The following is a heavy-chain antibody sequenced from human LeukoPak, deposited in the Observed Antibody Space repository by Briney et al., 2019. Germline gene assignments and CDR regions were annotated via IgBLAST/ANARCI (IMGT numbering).Heavy chain of an antibody. Sequence: SETLSLTCTVSGGSISSYQWSWIRQPPGKGLEWIGNIYYSGSANYNPSLKSRVTISVDTSKNQFSLKLSSVTAADTAVYYCARSIYGSGSYFVYWGQGTLVTVSS. D-gene: IGHD3-10*01. CDR1: GGSISSYQ. J-gene: IGHJ4*02. CDR2: IYYSGSA. CDR3: ARSIYGSGSYFVY. V-gene: IGHV4-59*08.